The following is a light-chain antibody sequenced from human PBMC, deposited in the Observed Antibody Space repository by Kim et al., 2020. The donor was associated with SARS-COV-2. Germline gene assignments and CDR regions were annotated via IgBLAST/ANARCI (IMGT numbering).Light chain of an antibody. J-gene: IGKJ1*01. CDR3: QMYNSAPWT. Sequence: DIQMTQSPSSLSASVGDRVTITCRASQGISTSLAWYQQKPGKVPKLLIYAASALQSGVSSRFSGSGSGTDFTLTISSLQPEDVATYYCQMYNSAPWTFGQGTKLEI. CDR2: AAS. CDR1: QGISTS. V-gene: IGKV1-27*01.